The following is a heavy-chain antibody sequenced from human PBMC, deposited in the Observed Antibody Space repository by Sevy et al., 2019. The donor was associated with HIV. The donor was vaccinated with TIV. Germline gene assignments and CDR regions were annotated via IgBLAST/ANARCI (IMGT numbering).Heavy chain of an antibody. CDR3: TTYWIRRGLSAHLDY. J-gene: IGHJ4*02. CDR2: IKSKTDGGTT. Sequence: GGSLRLSCAASGFTFSNAWMSWVRQAPGKGLEWVGRIKSKTDGGTTDYAEPVKGRFTISRDDSKNTLYLQMNSLNTEDTSIYYATTYWIRRGLSAHLDYWGQGTLVTVSS. CDR1: GFTFSNAW. D-gene: IGHD2-15*01. V-gene: IGHV3-15*01.